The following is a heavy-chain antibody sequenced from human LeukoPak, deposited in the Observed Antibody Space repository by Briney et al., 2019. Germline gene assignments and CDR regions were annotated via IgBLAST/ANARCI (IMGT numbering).Heavy chain of an antibody. CDR2: IYPGDSDT. CDR1: GYSFTSYW. CDR3: ARRVGGYDFSYYYYMDV. J-gene: IGHJ6*03. D-gene: IGHD5-12*01. V-gene: IGHV5-51*01. Sequence: GESLKISCKGSGYSFTSYWIGWVRQMPGKGLEWMGIIYPGDSDTRYSPSFQGQVTISADKSISTAYLQWSSLKASDTAMYYCARRVGGYDFSYYYYMDVWGKGTTVTVSS.